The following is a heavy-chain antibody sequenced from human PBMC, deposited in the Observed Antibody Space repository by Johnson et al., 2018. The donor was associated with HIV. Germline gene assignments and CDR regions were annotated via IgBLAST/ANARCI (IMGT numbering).Heavy chain of an antibody. V-gene: IGHV3-9*01. J-gene: IGHJ3*02. CDR2: ISWNSGSI. CDR1: GFTFDDYA. Sequence: VQLVESGGGLVQPGRSLRLSCAASGFTFDDYAMHWVRQAPGKGLEWVSGISWNSGSIGYADSVKGRFTISRDNAKNSLYLQMNSLRAEDTAVYYCAKDKGVVILRGDAFDIWGQGTMVTVSS. D-gene: IGHD2-21*01. CDR3: AKDKGVVILRGDAFDI.